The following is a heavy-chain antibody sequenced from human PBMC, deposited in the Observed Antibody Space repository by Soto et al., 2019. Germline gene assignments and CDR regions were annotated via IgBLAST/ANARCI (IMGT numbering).Heavy chain of an antibody. CDR1: GFTFSNAW. CDR3: TTVGKLYSSSPRDYYYYYGMDV. CDR2: IKSKTDGGTT. D-gene: IGHD6-6*01. Sequence: GGSLRLSCAASGFTFSNAWMNWVRQAPGKGLEWVGRIKSKTDGGTTDYAAPVKGRFTISRDDSKNTLYLQMNSLKTEDTAVYYCTTVGKLYSSSPRDYYYYYGMDVWGQGTTVTVSS. V-gene: IGHV3-15*07. J-gene: IGHJ6*02.